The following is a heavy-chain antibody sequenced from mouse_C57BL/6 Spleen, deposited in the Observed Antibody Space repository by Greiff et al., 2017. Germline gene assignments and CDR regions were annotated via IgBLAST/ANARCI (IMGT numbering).Heavy chain of an antibody. CDR1: GFNIKDDY. CDR3: TTSPWLAY. J-gene: IGHJ3*01. CDR2: IDPENGDT. V-gene: IGHV14-4*01. Sequence: EVQLQQSGAELVRPGASVKLSCTASGFNIKDDYMHWVKQRPEQGLEWIGWIDPENGDTEYASKFQGKATITADTSSNTAYLQLSSLPSADPAVYYCTTSPWLAYWGKGIWVIVSA.